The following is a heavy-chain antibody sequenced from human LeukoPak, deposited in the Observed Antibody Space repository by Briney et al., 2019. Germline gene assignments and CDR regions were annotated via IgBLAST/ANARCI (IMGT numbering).Heavy chain of an antibody. D-gene: IGHD2-15*01. CDR1: GFTFSSYS. CDR3: ARDFCSGGSCYLDY. J-gene: IGHJ4*02. V-gene: IGHV3-21*01. Sequence: GGSLRLSCAASGFTFSSYSMNWVRQAPGKGLEWVSSISSSSSYIYYADSVKGRFTISRDNAKNSLYLQMNSLRAEDTAVYYCARDFCSGGSCYLDYWGQGTLVTVSP. CDR2: ISSSSSYI.